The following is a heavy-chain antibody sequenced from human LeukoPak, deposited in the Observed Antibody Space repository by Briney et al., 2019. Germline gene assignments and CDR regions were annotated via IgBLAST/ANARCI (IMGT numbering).Heavy chain of an antibody. V-gene: IGHV3-21*04. Sequence: GGSLRLSCAASGFTFSSYSMNWVRQAPGKGLEWVSSISSSSSYIYYADSVKGRFTISRDNAKNSLYLQMNSLRAEDTAVYYCANCIWGGGPLSFDYWGQGTLVTVSS. CDR2: ISSSSSYI. CDR1: GFTFSSYS. D-gene: IGHD2-21*01. CDR3: ANCIWGGGPLSFDY. J-gene: IGHJ4*02.